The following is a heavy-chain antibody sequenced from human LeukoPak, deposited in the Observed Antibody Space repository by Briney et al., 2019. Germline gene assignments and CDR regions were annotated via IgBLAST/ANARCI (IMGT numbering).Heavy chain of an antibody. D-gene: IGHD3-10*01. J-gene: IGHJ3*02. CDR1: GVASSGNY. V-gene: IGHV4-34*01. CDR3: AKSNGYGLIDI. Sequence: PSETLSLTCGVYGVASSGNYWSWIRQSPGRGLEWIGEINHSGSTNYNPSLKSRVIISIDTSRNQFSLKLNSVTAADTAVYYCAKSNGYGLIDIWGQGTMVTVSS. CDR2: INHSGST.